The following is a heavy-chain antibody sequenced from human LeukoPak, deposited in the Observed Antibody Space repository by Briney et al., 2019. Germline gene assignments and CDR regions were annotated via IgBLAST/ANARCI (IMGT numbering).Heavy chain of an antibody. V-gene: IGHV1-18*01. Sequence: GASVKVSCKASGYTFTSYGTSWVRQAPGQGLEWMGWISAYNGNTNYAQKLQGRVTMTTDTSTSTAYMELRSLRSDDTAVYYCAREWYYYGSGSHYYFDYWGQGTLVTVSS. CDR2: ISAYNGNT. CDR1: GYTFTSYG. CDR3: AREWYYYGSGSHYYFDY. D-gene: IGHD3-10*01. J-gene: IGHJ4*02.